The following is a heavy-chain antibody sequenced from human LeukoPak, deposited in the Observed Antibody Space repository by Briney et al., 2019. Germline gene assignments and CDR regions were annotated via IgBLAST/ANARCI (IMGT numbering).Heavy chain of an antibody. V-gene: IGHV4-34*01. J-gene: IGHJ4*02. CDR3: ARVYCSGGSCSNPTEFDY. CDR2: INHSGST. D-gene: IGHD2-15*01. Sequence: SETLSLTCAVYGGSFSGYYWSWIRQPPGKGLEWIGEINHSGSTNYNPSLKSRVTISVDTSKNQFSLKLSSVTGADTAVYYCARVYCSGGSCSNPTEFDYWGQGTLVTVSS. CDR1: GGSFSGYY.